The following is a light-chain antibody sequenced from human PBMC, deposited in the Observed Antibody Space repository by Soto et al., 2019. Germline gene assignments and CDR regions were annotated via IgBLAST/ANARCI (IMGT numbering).Light chain of an antibody. J-gene: IGKJ4*01. CDR1: QSVNSLY. CDR3: QYYSGSQT. CDR2: GAS. Sequence: IVLTQSPGTLSLSPGEGATLSCRASQSVNSLYFAWYQQKPGQAPRLLIYGASSRATGIPDRFSSSGSGTDFALTISRLESEDFAVYYCQYYSGSQTFGGGTKVEIK. V-gene: IGKV3-20*01.